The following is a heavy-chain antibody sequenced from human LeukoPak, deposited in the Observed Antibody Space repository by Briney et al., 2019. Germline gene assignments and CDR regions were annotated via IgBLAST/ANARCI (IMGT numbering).Heavy chain of an antibody. V-gene: IGHV3-23*01. J-gene: IGHJ3*02. CDR1: GITLSNYG. CDR2: ISGRGGST. Sequence: PGGSLRLSCAVSGITLSNYGLSWVRQAPGKGLEWVSAISGRGGSTYYADSVKGRFTISRDNSKNTLYLQMNSLRAEDTAVYYCAKAMHYDNSGAFDIWGQGTMVTVSS. D-gene: IGHD3-22*01. CDR3: AKAMHYDNSGAFDI.